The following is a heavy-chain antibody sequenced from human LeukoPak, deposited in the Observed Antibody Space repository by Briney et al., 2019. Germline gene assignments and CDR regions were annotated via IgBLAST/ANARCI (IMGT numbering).Heavy chain of an antibody. J-gene: IGHJ4*02. CDR3: ARRDCSSTSCLFDY. D-gene: IGHD2-2*01. CDR2: IYPGDSDT. Sequence: GESLQISCKGSGYSFTSYWIGWVRQMPGKGLERMGIIYPGDSDTRYSPSFQGQVTISADKSISTAYLQWSSLKASDTAMYYCARRDCSSTSCLFDYWGQGTLVTVSS. CDR1: GYSFTSYW. V-gene: IGHV5-51*01.